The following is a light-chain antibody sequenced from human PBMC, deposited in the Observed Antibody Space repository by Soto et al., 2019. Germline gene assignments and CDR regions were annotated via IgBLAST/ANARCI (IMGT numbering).Light chain of an antibody. CDR1: QSVTSNY. V-gene: IGKV3-20*01. Sequence: EVVLTQSPGTVSLSPGERATLSCRASQSVTSNYLAWYQQKPGQAPRLLIYAASSRATGIPDRFSGSGSGIDFTLSISRLEPEAVAVYYCQQYGSSNTWTFGQGTKVEIK. J-gene: IGKJ1*01. CDR2: AAS. CDR3: QQYGSSNTWT.